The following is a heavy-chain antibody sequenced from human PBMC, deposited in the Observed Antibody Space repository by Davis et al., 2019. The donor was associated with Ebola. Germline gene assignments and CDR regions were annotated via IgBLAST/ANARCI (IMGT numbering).Heavy chain of an antibody. CDR1: GDSISSRNW. CDR2: IYHSGST. Sequence: MPSETLSLTCAVSGDSISSRNWWSWVRQSPGKGLEWIGEIYHSGSTNYNTSLKSRVTISVDKSKNLFSLTLNSVTAADTAVYFCADPPSGFWGQGTLVTVSS. J-gene: IGHJ4*02. CDR3: ADPPSGF. V-gene: IGHV4-4*02. D-gene: IGHD6-25*01.